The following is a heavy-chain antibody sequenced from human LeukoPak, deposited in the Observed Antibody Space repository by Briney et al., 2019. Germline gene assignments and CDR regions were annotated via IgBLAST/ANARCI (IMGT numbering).Heavy chain of an antibody. CDR2: INTDETIT. CDR1: GFTFSSYW. D-gene: IGHD3-22*01. J-gene: IGHJ4*02. V-gene: IGHV3-74*01. Sequence: GGSLRLSCAASGFTFSSYWMHWVRQAPGKGLVWVSRINTDETITTYADSVKGRFTISRDNGKNTLYLQMNSLRAEDTAVYYCARATYYYDSSGYRAVYYFDYWGQGTLVTVSS. CDR3: ARATYYYDSSGYRAVYYFDY.